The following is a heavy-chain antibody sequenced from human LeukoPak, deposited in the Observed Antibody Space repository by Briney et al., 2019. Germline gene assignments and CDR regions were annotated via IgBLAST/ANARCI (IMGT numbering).Heavy chain of an antibody. Sequence: ASVKVSCKASGYTFTGYYMHWVRQAPGQGLEWMGWINPNSGGTNYAQKFQGRVTMTRDTSISTAYMELSRLRSDDTAVYYCARDDSGSYRRFDYWGQGTLVTVSS. J-gene: IGHJ4*02. CDR2: INPNSGGT. CDR3: ARDDSGSYRRFDY. D-gene: IGHD1-26*01. CDR1: GYTFTGYY. V-gene: IGHV1-2*02.